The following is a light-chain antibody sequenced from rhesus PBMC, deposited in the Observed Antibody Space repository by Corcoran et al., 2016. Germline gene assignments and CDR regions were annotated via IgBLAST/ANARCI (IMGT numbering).Light chain of an antibody. CDR3: QQHNSHPYS. CDR2: AAS. Sequence: DIQMTQSPSSLSASVGDRVTITCRASQTISSYLAWYQQKPGKVPKLLIYAASSLESGVPSRFSGSGSGTESTLTISSLQSEDFATYYCQQHNSHPYSFGQGTKVEIK. J-gene: IGKJ2*01. CDR1: QTISSY. V-gene: IGKV1-44*01.